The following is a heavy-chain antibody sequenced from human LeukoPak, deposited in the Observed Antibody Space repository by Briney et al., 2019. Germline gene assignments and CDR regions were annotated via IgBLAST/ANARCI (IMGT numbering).Heavy chain of an antibody. CDR2: ISYDGSNK. D-gene: IGHD3-10*01. J-gene: IGHJ4*02. CDR3: AKDRHPYVSGTYSDY. V-gene: IGHV3-30*18. CDR1: GFTFSSYG. Sequence: GGSLRLSCAASGFTFSSYGMHWVRQAPGKGLEWVAVISYDGSNKYYADSVKGRFTISRDNSKNTLYLQMNSLRAEDTAVYYCAKDRHPYVSGTYSDYWGQGTLVTVSS.